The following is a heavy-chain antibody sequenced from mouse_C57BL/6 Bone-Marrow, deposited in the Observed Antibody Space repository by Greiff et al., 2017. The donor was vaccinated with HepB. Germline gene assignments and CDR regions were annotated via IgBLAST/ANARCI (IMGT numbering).Heavy chain of an antibody. CDR1: GFTFSSYA. D-gene: IGHD2-4*01. CDR2: ISSGGDYI. CDR3: TRDPDYYDYDGFAY. V-gene: IGHV5-9-1*02. J-gene: IGHJ3*01. Sequence: EVQVVESGEGLVKPGGSLKLSCAASGFTFSSYAMSWVRQTPEKRLEWVAYISSGGDYIYYADTVKGRFTISRDNARNTLYLQMSSLKSEDTAMYYCTRDPDYYDYDGFAYWGQGTLVTVSA.